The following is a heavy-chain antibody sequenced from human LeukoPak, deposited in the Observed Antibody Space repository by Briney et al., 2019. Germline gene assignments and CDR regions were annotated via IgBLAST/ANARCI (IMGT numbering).Heavy chain of an antibody. CDR1: GFSVTSSH. J-gene: IGHJ4*02. CDR2: IYSGGNT. D-gene: IGHD5-24*01. CDR3: ARESAPHHGLDY. Sequence: GGSLRLSCAASGFSVTSSHMSWVRQAPGKGLEWVSIIYSGGNTDYAGSMQGGFAISRDNSKNTLYLQMNSLRPEDTAVYYCARESAPHHGLDYWGQGTLVTVSS. V-gene: IGHV3-66*01.